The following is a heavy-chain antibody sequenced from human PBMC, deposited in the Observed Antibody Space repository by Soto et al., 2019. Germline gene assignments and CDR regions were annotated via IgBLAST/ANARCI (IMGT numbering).Heavy chain of an antibody. D-gene: IGHD1-26*01. V-gene: IGHV3-11*01. J-gene: IGHJ5*02. CDR3: ATGGIYYEA. CDR1: GFAFRHHY. Sequence: QVHLVESGGGLVKPGGSLRLSCTVSGFAFRHHYLTWIRQAPGKGLEWLSYISTSGSPAYYADSVKGRFTISTDNAKKSLYLQMDSPRAEDTGVYYCATGGIYYEAWGQGTLVTVSS. CDR2: ISTSGSPA.